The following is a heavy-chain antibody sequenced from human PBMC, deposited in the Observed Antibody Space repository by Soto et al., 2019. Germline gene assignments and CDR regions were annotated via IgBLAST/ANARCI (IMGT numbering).Heavy chain of an antibody. CDR1: GGSISSYY. Sequence: SETLSLTCTVSGGSISSYYWSWIRQPAGKGLEWIGRIYTSGGTNYNPSLKSRVTMSVDTSKNQFSLKLSSVTAADTAVYYCARDRENYDFWSGYYPSAYYGMDVWGQGTTVTVSS. V-gene: IGHV4-4*07. D-gene: IGHD3-3*01. CDR2: IYTSGGT. CDR3: ARDRENYDFWSGYYPSAYYGMDV. J-gene: IGHJ6*02.